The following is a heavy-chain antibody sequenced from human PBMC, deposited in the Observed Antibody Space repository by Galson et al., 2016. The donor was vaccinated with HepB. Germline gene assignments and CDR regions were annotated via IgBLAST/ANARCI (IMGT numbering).Heavy chain of an antibody. CDR3: AKVAYGSETYYNGGGSYFDF. Sequence: SLRLSCAASGFTFSIYVMSWVRQAPGKGLEWVSAVSGSGNITYYADSVKGRFTISRDNSKNTLYLQMNSLRAEDTAVYYCAKVAYGSETYYNGGGSYFDFWGQGTRVTVSS. D-gene: IGHD3-10*01. CDR1: GFTFSIYV. J-gene: IGHJ4*02. V-gene: IGHV3-23*01. CDR2: VSGSGNIT.